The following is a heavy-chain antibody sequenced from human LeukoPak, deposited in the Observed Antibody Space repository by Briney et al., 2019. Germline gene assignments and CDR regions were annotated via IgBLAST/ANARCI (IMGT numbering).Heavy chain of an antibody. CDR3: AGVGDILTGYYPFDY. D-gene: IGHD3-9*01. CDR2: ISAYNGNT. J-gene: IGHJ4*02. V-gene: IGHV1-18*01. CDR1: GYTFTSYG. Sequence: GASVKVSCKASGYTFTSYGISWVRQAPGQGLEWMGWISAYNGNTNYAQKLQGRVTMTTDTSTSTAYMELRSLRSDDTAVYYCAGVGDILTGYYPFDYWGQGTLVTVSS.